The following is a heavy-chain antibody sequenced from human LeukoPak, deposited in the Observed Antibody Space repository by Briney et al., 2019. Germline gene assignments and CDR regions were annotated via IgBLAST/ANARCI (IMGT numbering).Heavy chain of an antibody. CDR3: ARDEAIFGAGYYYGMDV. V-gene: IGHV4-31*03. Sequence: SETLSLTCTVSGGSINSGGHYWSWIRQHPGKGLEWIGYINYSGSTYYNPSLKSRVTISTDTSQNQFSLKLSSVAAADTAVYYCARDEAIFGAGYYYGMDVWGQGTTVTVSS. CDR2: INYSGST. J-gene: IGHJ6*02. D-gene: IGHD3-3*01. CDR1: GGSINSGGHY.